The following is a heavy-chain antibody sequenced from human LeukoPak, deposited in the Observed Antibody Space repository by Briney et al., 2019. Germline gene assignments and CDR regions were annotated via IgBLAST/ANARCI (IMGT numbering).Heavy chain of an antibody. CDR1: GGSISSDGYY. CDR2: IYDSGTT. D-gene: IGHD2-15*01. Sequence: PSETLSLTCTVSGGSISSDGYYWTWIRQHPGKGLEWIVYIYDSGTTYYNPSLESRVTLSVDTSKNQFSLRLSSVTAADTAVYYCARYRDSGGRLAFDIWGQGTMATVSS. V-gene: IGHV4-31*03. J-gene: IGHJ3*02. CDR3: ARYRDSGGRLAFDI.